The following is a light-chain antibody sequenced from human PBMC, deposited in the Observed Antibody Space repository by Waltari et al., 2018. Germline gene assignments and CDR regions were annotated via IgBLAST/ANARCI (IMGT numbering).Light chain of an antibody. CDR3: NSRDSSGKNVI. CDR2: GKN. V-gene: IGLV3-19*01. CDR1: SLRTYY. J-gene: IGLJ2*01. Sequence: SSELTQDPAVSVALGQTVRITCQGDSLRTYYAGWYQQKPGQAPVLVIYGKNSRPSGIPDIFSVSRSRNTASLTITGAQAEDEADYYCNSRDSSGKNVIFAGGTKVTVL.